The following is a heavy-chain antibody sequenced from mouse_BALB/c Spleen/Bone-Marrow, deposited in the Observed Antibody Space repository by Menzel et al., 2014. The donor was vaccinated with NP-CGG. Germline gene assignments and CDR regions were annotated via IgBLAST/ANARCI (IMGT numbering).Heavy chain of an antibody. CDR2: ISYSGST. Sequence: EVQRVESGPSLVKPSQTLSLTCSVTGDSITSGYWNWIRKFPGNKLEYMGYISYSGSTYYNPSLRSRISITRDTSKNQYYLQLNSVTTEDTATFYCARGGGTGFDYWGQGTTLTVSS. CDR3: ARGGGTGFDY. CDR1: GDSITSGY. J-gene: IGHJ2*01. V-gene: IGHV3-8*02. D-gene: IGHD3-3*01.